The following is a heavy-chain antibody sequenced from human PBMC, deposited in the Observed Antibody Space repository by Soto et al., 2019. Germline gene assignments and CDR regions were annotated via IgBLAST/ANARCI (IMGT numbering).Heavy chain of an antibody. CDR2: ISAYNGNT. J-gene: IGHJ4*02. CDR1: GYTFTSYG. V-gene: IGHV1-18*01. Sequence: KIPPASVKVSCKASGYTFTSYGISWVRQAPGQGLEWMGWISAYNGNTNYAQKLQGRVTMTTDTSTSTAYMELRSLRSDDTVVYYCARARRIAVAGYFDYWGQGTLVTV. CDR3: ARARRIAVAGYFDY. D-gene: IGHD6-19*01.